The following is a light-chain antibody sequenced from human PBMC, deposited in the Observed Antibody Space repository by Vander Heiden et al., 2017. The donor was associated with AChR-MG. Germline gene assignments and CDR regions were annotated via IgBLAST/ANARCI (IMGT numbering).Light chain of an antibody. CDR3: QQYGGSPLYT. Sequence: EIGVTQSPGTLSLSPGETATLSCRASRSVSNNFLTWYQHKPGRAPRLLIYDASSRATGIPDRFSGSGSGTNFTLTVSGLEPEDFAIYFCQQYGGSPLYTFGQGTRL. V-gene: IGKV3-20*01. CDR2: DAS. CDR1: RSVSNNF. J-gene: IGKJ2*01.